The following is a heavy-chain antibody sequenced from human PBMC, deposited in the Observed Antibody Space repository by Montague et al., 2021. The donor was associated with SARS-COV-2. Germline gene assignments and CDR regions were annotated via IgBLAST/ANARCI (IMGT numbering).Heavy chain of an antibody. Sequence: SLTLSCAASGFTFSSQWMSWVRQAPGKGLEWVANIKEDGSVRQYADSVKGRFTISRDNAKNSLLLQMNSLRVEDTAVYYCSSGDFSDYWGQGTLVTVSS. D-gene: IGHD3-16*01. CDR1: GFTFSSQW. V-gene: IGHV3-7*01. J-gene: IGHJ4*02. CDR2: IKEDGSVR. CDR3: SSGDFSDY.